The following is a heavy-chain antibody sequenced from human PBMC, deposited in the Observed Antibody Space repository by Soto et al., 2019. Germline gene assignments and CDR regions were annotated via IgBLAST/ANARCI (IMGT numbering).Heavy chain of an antibody. Sequence: EVQLLESGGGLVQPGRSLRLSCAASGFTFSSYAMSWVRQAPGKGLEWVSAISGSGGTTYYADSVKGRFTISRDNSKNTLLLQMNGLRADDTAVYYCAKFFVETGVSSGWPCSFHYCGQGTLVTVSS. CDR2: ISGSGGTT. J-gene: IGHJ4*02. V-gene: IGHV3-23*01. D-gene: IGHD6-25*01. CDR1: GFTFSSYA. CDR3: AKFFVETGVSSGWPCSFHY.